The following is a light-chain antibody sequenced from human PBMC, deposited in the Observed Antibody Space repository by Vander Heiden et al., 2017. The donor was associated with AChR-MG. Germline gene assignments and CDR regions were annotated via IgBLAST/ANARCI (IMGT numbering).Light chain of an antibody. Sequence: DIIMTQSPDPLAVSLGQSATINCQSSQSLLSSSDNKNYLAWYQHKPGLPPKVLIHRASTRESGVPERFSGSGSGTDFTLTISSLQAEDVAVYYCQQDASSPIIFGGGTKVEIK. CDR2: RAS. J-gene: IGKJ4*01. CDR1: QSLLSSSDNKNY. CDR3: QQDASSPII. V-gene: IGKV4-1*01.